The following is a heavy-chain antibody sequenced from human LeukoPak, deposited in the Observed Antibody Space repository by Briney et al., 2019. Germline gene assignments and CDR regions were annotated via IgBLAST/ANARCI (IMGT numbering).Heavy chain of an antibody. CDR3: AKGTTREVYRNWFDP. CDR1: GFTFSSYS. D-gene: IGHD4-23*01. J-gene: IGHJ5*02. CDR2: ISSSSSYI. V-gene: IGHV3-21*01. Sequence: TGGSLRLSCAASGFTFSSYSMNWVRQAPGKGLEWVSSISSSSSYIYYADSVKGRFTISRDNAKNSLYLQMNSLRAEDTAVYYCAKGTTREVYRNWFDPWGQGTLVTVSS.